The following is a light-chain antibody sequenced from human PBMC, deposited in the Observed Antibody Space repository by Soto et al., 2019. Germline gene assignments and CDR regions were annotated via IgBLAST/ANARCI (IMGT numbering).Light chain of an antibody. CDR2: KAS. V-gene: IGKV1-5*03. J-gene: IGKJ1*01. CDR1: QSIRSW. CDR3: QQYNSYPEA. Sequence: DIQMTQSPSTLSASVGDRVTITCRASQSIRSWLAWYQQTQGKAPKLXIYKASRLESGVPSLFSGSGAGTEFTRTISSLQPDDFATAYCQQYNSYPEAFGQGTKVDIK.